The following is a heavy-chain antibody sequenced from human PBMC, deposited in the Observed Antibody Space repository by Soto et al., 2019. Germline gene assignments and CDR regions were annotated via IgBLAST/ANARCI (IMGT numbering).Heavy chain of an antibody. CDR1: GGSISRYY. CDR3: ARDLWGYCGTDCYPLDV. J-gene: IGHJ6*02. V-gene: IGHV4-59*01. CDR2: IYYSGST. D-gene: IGHD2-21*02. Sequence: KLSETLSLTCTVSGGSISRYYWSWIRQPPGRGLEWIGYIYYSGSTNYNPSLKSRVTISVDTSKNQFSLKLSSVTAADTAVYYCARDLWGYCGTDCYPLDVWGQGTTVT.